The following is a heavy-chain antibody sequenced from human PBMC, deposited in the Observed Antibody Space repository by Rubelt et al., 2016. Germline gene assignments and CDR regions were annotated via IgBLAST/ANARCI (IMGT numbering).Heavy chain of an antibody. CDR1: GYTFTSHY. V-gene: IGHV1-18*04. CDR2: ISGYNGNT. Sequence: QVQLVQSGNEVTKPGASVRVSCKASGYTFTSHYITWVRQAPGQGLEWMGWISGYNGNTTYAQKLQGRVTMTTDTSTNTAYMELRSLRSDDTAVYYCARLVGGSRGWFDPWGLGTLVTVSS. D-gene: IGHD1-26*01. CDR3: ARLVGGSRGWFDP. J-gene: IGHJ5*02.